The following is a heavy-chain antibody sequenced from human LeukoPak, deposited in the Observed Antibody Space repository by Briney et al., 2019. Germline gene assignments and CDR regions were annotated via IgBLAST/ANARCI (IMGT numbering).Heavy chain of an antibody. V-gene: IGHV3-53*01. CDR3: ARDGGVGANDAFDI. CDR2: IYSGGST. Sequence: GGSLRLSCAASGFTVSSNYMSWVRQAPGKGLEWVSVIYSGGSTYYADSVKGRFTISRDNSKNTLYLQMNSLRAEDTAVYYCARDGGVGANDAFDIWGQGTVVTVSS. D-gene: IGHD1-26*01. CDR1: GFTVSSNY. J-gene: IGHJ3*02.